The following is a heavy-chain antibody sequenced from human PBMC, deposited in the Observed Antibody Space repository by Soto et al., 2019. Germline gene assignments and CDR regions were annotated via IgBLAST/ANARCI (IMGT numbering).Heavy chain of an antibody. D-gene: IGHD6-13*01. CDR3: ARSRAAAGTRWFDP. Sequence: ASVKVSCKASGYTFTRSGISWVRQAPGQGLEWMGWISAYNGNTNYAQKLQGRVTMTTDTSTSTAYMELRSLRSDDTAVYYCARSRAAAGTRWFDPWGQGTLVTVSS. CDR1: GYTFTRSG. CDR2: ISAYNGNT. V-gene: IGHV1-18*01. J-gene: IGHJ5*02.